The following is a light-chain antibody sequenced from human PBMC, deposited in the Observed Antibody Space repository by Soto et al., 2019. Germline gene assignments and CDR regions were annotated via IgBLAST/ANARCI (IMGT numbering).Light chain of an antibody. CDR3: QQYYSIAFT. J-gene: IGKJ3*01. V-gene: IGKV4-1*01. CDR2: WAS. Sequence: DIVMTQSPDSLAVSLGERATINCKSSQSVLYSSNNKNYLAWYQQKPGQPPKLLIYWASTRESGVPDRFSGSGSGTDFTLTISSLQAEDVAVYYCQQYYSIAFTFGPGTKVDFK. CDR1: QSVLYSSNNKNY.